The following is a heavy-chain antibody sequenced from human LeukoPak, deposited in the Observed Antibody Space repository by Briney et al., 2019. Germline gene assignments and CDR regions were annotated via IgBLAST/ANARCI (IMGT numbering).Heavy chain of an antibody. CDR2: IYHSGST. V-gene: IGHV4-38-2*02. CDR1: GYSISSGYY. CDR3: AKDRAAPATPYNWFDP. Sequence: SETLSLTCAVSGYSISSGYYWGWIRQPPGKGLEWIGSIYHSGSTYYNPSLKSRVTISVDTSKNQFSLKLRSVTAADTAVYYCAKDRAAPATPYNWFDPWGQGTLVTASS. D-gene: IGHD6-13*01. J-gene: IGHJ5*02.